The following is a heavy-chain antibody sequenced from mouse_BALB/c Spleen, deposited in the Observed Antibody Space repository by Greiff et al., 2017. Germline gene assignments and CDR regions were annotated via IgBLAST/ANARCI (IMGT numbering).Heavy chain of an antibody. CDR2: ISNLAYSI. CDR3: ARGYYGSDYYAMDY. V-gene: IGHV5-15*02. D-gene: IGHD1-1*01. CDR1: GFTFSDYG. J-gene: IGHJ4*01. Sequence: EVQRVESGGGLVQPGGSRKLSCAASGFTFSDYGMAWVRQAPGKGPEWVAFISNLAYSIYYADTVTGRFTISRENAKNTLYLEMSSLRSEDTAMYYCARGYYGSDYYAMDYGGQGTSVTVSS.